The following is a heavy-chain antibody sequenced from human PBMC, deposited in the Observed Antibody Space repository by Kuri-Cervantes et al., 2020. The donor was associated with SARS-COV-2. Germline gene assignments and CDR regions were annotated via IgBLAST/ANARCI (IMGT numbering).Heavy chain of an antibody. V-gene: IGHV1-2*02. Sequence: ASVKVSCKASGGTFSSYAISWVRQAPGQGLEWMGYINPNSGGAKNAQKFQGRVTMTGDTSISTAYMELSRLTSEDTAVYYCAREGIAAAGTSIYYYMDVWGKGTTVTVSS. D-gene: IGHD6-13*01. CDR1: GGTFSSYA. CDR2: INPNSGGA. J-gene: IGHJ6*03. CDR3: AREGIAAAGTSIYYYMDV.